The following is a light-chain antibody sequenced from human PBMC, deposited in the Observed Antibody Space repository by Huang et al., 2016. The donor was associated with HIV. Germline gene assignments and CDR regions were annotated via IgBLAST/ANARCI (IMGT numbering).Light chain of an antibody. J-gene: IGKJ1*01. CDR1: QGLTDS. Sequence: AIQLTQSPSSLSASVGDRVTIPCRPSQGLTDSLAWYQPKPGKAPNLLISGASTLRSGVPSRFSGSGSGTDFTRTISSLQPEDYATYYCLQDHNYPRTFGQGTKVEI. CDR2: GAS. CDR3: LQDHNYPRT. V-gene: IGKV1-6*01.